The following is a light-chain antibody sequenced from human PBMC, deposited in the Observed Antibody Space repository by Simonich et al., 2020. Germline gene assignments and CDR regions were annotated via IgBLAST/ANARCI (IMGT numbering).Light chain of an antibody. V-gene: IGKV3-15*01. J-gene: IGKJ1*01. CDR3: QQYNNWWT. Sequence: IVMTQSPATLSVSQGERATLYCRASQSVSSNLAWYHQKPGQAPRLLIYGASTRATGIPARFSGSGSGTEFTLTISSLQSEDFAVYYCQQYNNWWTFGQGTKVEIK. CDR2: GAS. CDR1: QSVSSN.